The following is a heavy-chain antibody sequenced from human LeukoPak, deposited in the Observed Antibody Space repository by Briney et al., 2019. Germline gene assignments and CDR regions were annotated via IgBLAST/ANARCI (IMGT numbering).Heavy chain of an antibody. CDR1: GFTFSNYW. CDR2: IKQDGSDK. Sequence: PGGSLRLSCVASGFTFSNYWMSWVRQAPGKGLEWVANIKQDGSDKYYVGSVKGRFTISRDNSKNTLYLQMNSLRAEDTAVYYCAKETRGSYSDYWGQGTLVTVSS. CDR3: AKETRGSYSDY. V-gene: IGHV3-7*01. D-gene: IGHD5-12*01. J-gene: IGHJ4*02.